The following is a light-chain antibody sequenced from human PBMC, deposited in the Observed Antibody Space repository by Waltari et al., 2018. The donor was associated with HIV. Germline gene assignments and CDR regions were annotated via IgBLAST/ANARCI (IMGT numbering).Light chain of an antibody. V-gene: IGLV2-14*01. Sequence: QSALTQPASVSGSPGQSITISCTGTSSDVGGYNYVSWYQQHPGKAPKLMSYEVSNRPSWFSNRFSGAKSGNTASLTISGLQAEDEADYYCSSYTSSTTLVFGGGTKLTVL. CDR3: SSYTSSTTLV. CDR1: SSDVGGYNY. CDR2: EVS. J-gene: IGLJ2*01.